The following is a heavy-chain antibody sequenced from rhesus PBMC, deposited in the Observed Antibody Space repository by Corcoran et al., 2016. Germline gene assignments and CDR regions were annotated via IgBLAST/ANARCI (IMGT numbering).Heavy chain of an antibody. CDR3: ARDPGIQRVRTFDY. J-gene: IGHJ4*01. D-gene: IGHD5-42*01. CDR2: ISGSGGST. V-gene: IGHV4-173*01. CDR1: GGSISSNY. Sequence: QVQLQESGPGLVKPSETLSLPCAVSGGSISSNYWSWIRHHPGKGLEWIGRISGSGGSTDYNPSLKSRVSISTDTSRSQFSLKLNSVTAADTAVYYCARDPGIQRVRTFDYWGQGVLVTVSS.